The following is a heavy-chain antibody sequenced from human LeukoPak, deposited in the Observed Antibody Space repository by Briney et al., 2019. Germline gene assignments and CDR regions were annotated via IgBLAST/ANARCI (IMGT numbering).Heavy chain of an antibody. Sequence: PGGSLRLSCAASGFTFSSYEMNWVRQAREKGLEWLSYISSSGVTMYYADSVKGLFIISRDNAKKSLYLQMNSLRADDTAVYYCARGGPRERRAGSNPFDYWGQGTLVTVSS. CDR3: ARGGPRERRAGSNPFDY. CDR1: GFTFSSYE. D-gene: IGHD5-24*01. J-gene: IGHJ4*02. V-gene: IGHV3-48*03. CDR2: ISSSGVTM.